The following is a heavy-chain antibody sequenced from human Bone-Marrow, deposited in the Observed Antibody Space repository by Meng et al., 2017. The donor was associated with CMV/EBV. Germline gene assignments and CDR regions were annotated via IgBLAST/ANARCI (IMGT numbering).Heavy chain of an antibody. CDR2: ISNDGSEK. Sequence: GESLKISCEASGFTFSGYAMRWVRQAPGKGLEWMTLISNDGSEKYYTNSVKGRFTISRDNSRNTLYLQMNSLRVEDSAIYYCSREHLSFANYGMDVWGPGTTVTVSS. J-gene: IGHJ6*02. CDR3: SREHLSFANYGMDV. V-gene: IGHV3-30*04. CDR1: GFTFSGYA. D-gene: IGHD2/OR15-2a*01.